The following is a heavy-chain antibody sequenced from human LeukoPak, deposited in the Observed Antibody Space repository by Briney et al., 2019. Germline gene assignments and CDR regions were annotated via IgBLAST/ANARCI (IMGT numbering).Heavy chain of an antibody. J-gene: IGHJ4*02. CDR2: ISWNSGSI. Sequence: GGSLRLSCAASGFTFDEYAMHWVRQAPGKGLEWVSGISWNSGSIGYADSVKGRFTISRDTAKNTLYLEMNSLRAEDTALYYCAKDIGSSSWYLGNWGQGTLVTVSS. CDR3: AKDIGSSSWYLGN. CDR1: GFTFDEYA. D-gene: IGHD6-13*01. V-gene: IGHV3-9*01.